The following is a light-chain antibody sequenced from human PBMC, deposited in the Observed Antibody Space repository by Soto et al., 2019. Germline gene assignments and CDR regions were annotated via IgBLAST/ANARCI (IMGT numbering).Light chain of an antibody. Sequence: QSALTQPRSVSGSPGQSVTISCTGTSTDVGAYNSVSWYQQRPGKAPKLMIYDVNKRPSGVPDRFSGSKSGNTASLTISGILSEDEADYYCCSYAGTYTHVPFGEGTKLTVL. CDR1: STDVGAYNS. CDR3: CSYAGTYTHVP. V-gene: IGLV2-11*01. CDR2: DVN. J-gene: IGLJ2*01.